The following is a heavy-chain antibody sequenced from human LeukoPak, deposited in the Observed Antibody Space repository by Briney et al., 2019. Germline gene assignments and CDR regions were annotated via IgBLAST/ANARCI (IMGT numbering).Heavy chain of an antibody. CDR1: GFTVSSNY. J-gene: IGHJ6*04. CDR2: IYSGGST. V-gene: IGHV3-53*01. CDR3: ARASGYYYYGMDV. D-gene: IGHD3-10*01. Sequence: GGSLRLSCAASGFTVSSNYMSWVRQAPGKGLEWVSVIYSGGSTYYADSVKGRFTISRDKSKNTLYLQMNSLRAEDTAVYYCARASGYYYYGMDVWGKGTTVTVSS.